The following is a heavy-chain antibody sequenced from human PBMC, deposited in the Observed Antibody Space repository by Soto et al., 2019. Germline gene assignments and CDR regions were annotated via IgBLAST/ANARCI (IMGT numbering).Heavy chain of an antibody. Sequence: EVQLAEPGGGLVQPGRSLRLSCVGSGFTFNDHAMHWVRQAPGKGLEWVAGVTWHGSIIGYAGSVRGRFSISRDNGNNSLYLQLSGLRPEDTAIYYCSRGGTYSSSSASDFWGQGTVVTVSS. V-gene: IGHV3-9*01. CDR1: GFTFNDHA. J-gene: IGHJ4*02. D-gene: IGHD4-4*01. CDR2: VTWHGSII. CDR3: SRGGTYSSSSASDF.